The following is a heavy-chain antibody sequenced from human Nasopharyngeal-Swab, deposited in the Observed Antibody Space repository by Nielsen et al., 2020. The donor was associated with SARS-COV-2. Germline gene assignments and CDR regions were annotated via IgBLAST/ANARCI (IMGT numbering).Heavy chain of an antibody. J-gene: IGHJ4*02. D-gene: IGHD3-3*01. CDR3: AREVLSDDFWSGYYFDY. CDR1: GGTFRSYP. CDR2: IIPIFGTA. Sequence: SVKVSRKASGGTFRSYPISWVRQAPGQGLEWMGGIIPIFGTANYAQKFQGRVTITADESTSTAYMELSSLRSEDTAVYYCAREVLSDDFWSGYYFDYWGQGTLVTVSS. V-gene: IGHV1-69*13.